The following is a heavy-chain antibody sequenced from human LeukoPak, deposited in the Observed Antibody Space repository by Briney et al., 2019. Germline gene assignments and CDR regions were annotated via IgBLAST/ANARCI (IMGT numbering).Heavy chain of an antibody. D-gene: IGHD2-8*01. V-gene: IGHV3-21*01. CDR2: ISSSSGYI. CDR3: ASLLVLTRIFDY. J-gene: IGHJ4*02. CDR1: GFTFSSYS. Sequence: PGGSLRLSCAASGFTFSSYSMNWVRQAPGKGLEWVSSISSSSGYIYYADSVKGRFTISRDNAKNSLYLQMNSLRAEDTAVYYCASLLVLTRIFDYWAQGTLVTVSS.